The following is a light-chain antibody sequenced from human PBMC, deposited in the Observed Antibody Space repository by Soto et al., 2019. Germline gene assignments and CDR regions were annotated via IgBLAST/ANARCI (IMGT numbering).Light chain of an antibody. CDR1: SSDVGSYNL. CDR2: EAT. V-gene: IGLV2-23*01. Sequence: QSVLTQPASVSGSPGQSITISCTGTSSDVGSYNLVSWYQHHPGKAPNLMIYEATKRPSGVSNRFSGSRSGNTASLTISGLQAEVEADYYCCSYAGSSTLGYGIGTRTKVTGL. CDR3: CSYAGSSTLGYG. J-gene: IGLJ1*01.